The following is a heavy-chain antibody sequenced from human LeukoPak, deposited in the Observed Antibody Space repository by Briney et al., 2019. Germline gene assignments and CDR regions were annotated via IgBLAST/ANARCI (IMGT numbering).Heavy chain of an antibody. D-gene: IGHD1-26*01. CDR1: GFSFSDHY. J-gene: IGHJ4*02. Sequence: GGSLRLSCAASGFSFSDHYMDWVRLAPGKGLEWVGRIRNKANSYGTEYAASVKGRFTISRDDSKDSLYLQMNSLRSGDTALYYCTRVRLGASTRYFDYWGQGTLVTVSS. CDR2: IRNKANSYGT. V-gene: IGHV3-72*01. CDR3: TRVRLGASTRYFDY.